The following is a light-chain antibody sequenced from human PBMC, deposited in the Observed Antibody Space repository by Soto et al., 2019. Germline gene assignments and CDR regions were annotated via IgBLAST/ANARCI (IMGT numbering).Light chain of an antibody. J-gene: IGLJ3*02. CDR2: LDRSGSY. CDR1: SGHSTYT. V-gene: IGLV4-60*02. CDR3: ETWYSNTHKV. Sequence: QLVLTQSSSASASLGSSVTLTCILSSGHSTYTIAWHQQQPGKAPRFLMTLDRSGSYNRGSGVPDRFSGSSSGADRYLTISNLQFEDEGDYYCETWYSNTHKVFGGGTKLTVL.